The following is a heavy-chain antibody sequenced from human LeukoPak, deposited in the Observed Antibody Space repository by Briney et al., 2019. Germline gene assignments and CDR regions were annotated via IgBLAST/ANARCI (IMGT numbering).Heavy chain of an antibody. V-gene: IGHV1-18*01. D-gene: IGHD6-6*01. CDR2: INTYNGNT. CDR1: GYTFTSYG. CDR3: ASAGSSPSSNAFDI. Sequence: GASVKVSFKASGYTFTSYGITWVRQAPGQGLEWVGWINTYNGNTKYAQKLQGRLTMTTDTSTSTAYMELRSLRSDDTAVYYCASAGSSPSSNAFDIWGQGTMVTVSS. J-gene: IGHJ3*02.